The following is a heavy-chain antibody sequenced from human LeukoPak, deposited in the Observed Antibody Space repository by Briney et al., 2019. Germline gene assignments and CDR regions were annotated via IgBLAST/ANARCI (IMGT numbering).Heavy chain of an antibody. D-gene: IGHD1-26*01. Sequence: SETLSLTCTVSGGSISNYYGNWIRQPPGKGLEWIGIIYYSGSTNYNPSLKSRVTISVDTSKNQFSLKLSSLTAADTAVYYCARRGANSGSYSHFDLWGRGTLVTVSS. CDR3: ARRGANSGSYSHFDL. J-gene: IGHJ2*01. CDR2: IYYSGST. CDR1: GGSISNYY. V-gene: IGHV4-59*01.